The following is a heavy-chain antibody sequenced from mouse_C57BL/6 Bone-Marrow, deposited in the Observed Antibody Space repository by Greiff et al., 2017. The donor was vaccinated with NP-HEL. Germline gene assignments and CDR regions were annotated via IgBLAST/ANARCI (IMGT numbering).Heavy chain of an antibody. CDR2: IYPRSGNT. CDR1: GYTFTSYG. CDR3: ARVMIWGGSFDY. V-gene: IGHV1-81*01. J-gene: IGHJ2*01. D-gene: IGHD1-1*02. Sequence: QVQLQQSGAELARPGASVKLSCKASGYTFTSYGISWVKQRTGQGLEWIGEIYPRSGNTYYIEKFKGKATLTADKSSSTAYMELRSLTSEDSAVYFCARVMIWGGSFDYWGQGTTLTVSS.